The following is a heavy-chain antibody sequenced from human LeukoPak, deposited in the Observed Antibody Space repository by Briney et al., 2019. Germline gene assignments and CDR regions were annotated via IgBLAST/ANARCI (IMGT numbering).Heavy chain of an antibody. V-gene: IGHV4-34*01. J-gene: IGHJ3*02. D-gene: IGHD3-22*01. CDR2: IKHSGST. Sequence: SETLSLTCPVYGGSFSGYYWSWIRQPPGKGLEWIGEIKHSGSTNYNPSLKIRVTISVDTSKNQFSLKLSSVTAADTAVYYCARRYYYEIDIWGQGTMVTVSS. CDR1: GGSFSGYY. CDR3: ARRYYYEIDI.